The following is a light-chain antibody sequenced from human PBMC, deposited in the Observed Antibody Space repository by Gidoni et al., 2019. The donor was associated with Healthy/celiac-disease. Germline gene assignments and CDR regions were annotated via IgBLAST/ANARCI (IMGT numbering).Light chain of an antibody. CDR2: WAS. CDR1: QSGLYSSNNKNY. CDR3: QQYYTPLT. V-gene: IGKV4-1*01. J-gene: IGKJ4*01. Sequence: DIVMTQSPDSLAVSLGERATINCKSSQSGLYSSNNKNYLAWYQQKPGQPPKLLIYWASTRESGVPDRFSGSGSGTDFTLTISSLQAEDVAVYYCQQYYTPLTFGGGTKVEIK.